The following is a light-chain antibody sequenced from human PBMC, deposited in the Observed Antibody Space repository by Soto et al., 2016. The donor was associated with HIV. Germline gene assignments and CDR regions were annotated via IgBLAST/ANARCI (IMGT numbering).Light chain of an antibody. CDR1: QDISNN. CDR2: DAS. CDR3: QRYDNLPIT. V-gene: IGKV1-33*01. Sequence: DIQMTQSPSSLSASIGDRVTITCQTSQDISNNLNWYQQKPGKAPKLLIYDASKLETGVPSRFSGSGSGTYFTITITSLQSEDIATYYCQRYDNLPITFGQGTRL. J-gene: IGKJ5*01.